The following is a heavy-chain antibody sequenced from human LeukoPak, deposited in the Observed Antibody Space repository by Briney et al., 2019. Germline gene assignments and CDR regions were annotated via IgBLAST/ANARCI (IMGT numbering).Heavy chain of an antibody. CDR1: GFTFSSYW. J-gene: IGHJ3*02. V-gene: IGHV3-74*01. CDR2: INTDGSST. CDR3: ARGYGSGSYHDAFDI. D-gene: IGHD3-10*01. Sequence: GGSLRLSCAASGFTFSSYWMHWVRQAPGEGLVWVSCINTDGSSTSYADSVKGRFTISRDNAKNTLYLQMNSLRAEDTAVYYCARGYGSGSYHDAFDIWGQGTMVTVSS.